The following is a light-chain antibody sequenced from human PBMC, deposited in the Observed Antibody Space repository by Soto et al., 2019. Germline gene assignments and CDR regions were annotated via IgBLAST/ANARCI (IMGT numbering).Light chain of an antibody. V-gene: IGKV3-15*01. CDR1: QTIYTN. Sequence: EILMTQSPPTLSLSPGERATLSCRASQTIYTNLAWYQQKTGQAPRLLIYGASTRATGIRVRFSGSGSGTEFTLTISSLQSEDFAVYYCQQYNNWPPFMYTFGQGTTVEMK. CDR3: QQYNNWPPFMYT. J-gene: IGKJ2*01. CDR2: GAS.